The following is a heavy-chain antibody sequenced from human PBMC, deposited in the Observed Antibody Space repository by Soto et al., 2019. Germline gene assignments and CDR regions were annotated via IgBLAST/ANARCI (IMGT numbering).Heavy chain of an antibody. V-gene: IGHV4-59*12. D-gene: IGHD2-2*01. CDR2: IYNTGST. CDR1: GVSISSYY. Sequence: PSETLSPPCTVPGVSISSYYWRWIRQPPGKALEWIGYIYNTGSTNYNPSLKGRVTISIDSSKNQFSLKLTSVTAADTAVYYCAMVPAAPHWVYYFGMDVWGQGTTVTVSS. J-gene: IGHJ6*02. CDR3: AMVPAAPHWVYYFGMDV.